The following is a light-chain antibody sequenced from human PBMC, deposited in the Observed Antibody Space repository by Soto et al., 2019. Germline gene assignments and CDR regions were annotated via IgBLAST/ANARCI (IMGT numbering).Light chain of an antibody. CDR1: QSISSW. Sequence: DIQMTQSPSTLSASVGDRVTITCRASQSISSWLAWYQQKPGKAPKLLIYDASSLESGVPSRFRGNRSGTEFTLTISSLQPDDFETYYCQQYNSYSWTLGQGTKVDIK. V-gene: IGKV1-5*01. J-gene: IGKJ1*01. CDR2: DAS. CDR3: QQYNSYSWT.